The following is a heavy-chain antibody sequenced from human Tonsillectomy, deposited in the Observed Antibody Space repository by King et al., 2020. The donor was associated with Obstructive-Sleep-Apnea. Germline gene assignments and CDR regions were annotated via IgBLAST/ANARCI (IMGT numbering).Heavy chain of an antibody. D-gene: IGHD6-6*01. CDR2: IRYDGSNK. CDR3: AKDQDGSSYLFDY. V-gene: IGHV3-30*02. CDR1: GFTFSNYG. J-gene: IGHJ4*02. Sequence: VQLVESGGGVVQPGRSLRLSCAASGFTFSNYGMHWVRQAPGKGLEWVALIRYDGSNKDYADSVKGRFTISRDNSNNTLYLQMNSLRAEDTAVYYCAKDQDGSSYLFDYWGQGTLVTVSS.